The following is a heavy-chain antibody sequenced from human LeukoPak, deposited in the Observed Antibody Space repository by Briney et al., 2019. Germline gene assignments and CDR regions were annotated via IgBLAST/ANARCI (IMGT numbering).Heavy chain of an antibody. CDR1: GFTFSIYA. Sequence: GGSLRLSCASSGFTFSIYAMSCVRQAPGKGLEWVSAISGSGGSTYYADSVKGRFTISRDNSKNTLYLQMNSLRAEDTAVYYCAKSPRGYCSGGSCYSFDYWGQGTLVTVSS. D-gene: IGHD2-15*01. J-gene: IGHJ4*02. CDR2: ISGSGGST. V-gene: IGHV3-23*01. CDR3: AKSPRGYCSGGSCYSFDY.